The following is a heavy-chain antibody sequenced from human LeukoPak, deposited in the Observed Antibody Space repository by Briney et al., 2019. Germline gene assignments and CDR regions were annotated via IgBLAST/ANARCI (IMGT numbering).Heavy chain of an antibody. D-gene: IGHD5-12*01. CDR3: AKDIGSGYDFFDY. CDR1: GFTFSSYA. V-gene: IGHV3-23*01. CDR2: ISGSGGST. J-gene: IGHJ4*02. Sequence: GGSLRLSCAASGFTFSSYAMSWVRQAPGKGLEWVSAISGSGGSTYYADSVKGRFTISRDNSKNALYLQMNSLRAEDTAVYYCAKDIGSGYDFFDYWGQGTLVTVSS.